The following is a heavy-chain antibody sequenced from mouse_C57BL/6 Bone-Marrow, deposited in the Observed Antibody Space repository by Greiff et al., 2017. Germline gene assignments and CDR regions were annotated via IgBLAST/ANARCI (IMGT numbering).Heavy chain of an antibody. D-gene: IGHD2-3*01. J-gene: IGHJ2*01. CDR1: GFTFSSYG. V-gene: IGHV5-6*01. CDR2: ISSGGSST. CDR3: ARVYDGYGY. Sequence: VQLKESGGDLVKPGGSLKLSCAASGFTFSSYGMSWVRQTPEKRLEWVATISSGGSSTYYQHSVKGRFTISRDNAKNTLYLQMSSLKSEDTAMYYCARVYDGYGYWGQGTTLTVSS.